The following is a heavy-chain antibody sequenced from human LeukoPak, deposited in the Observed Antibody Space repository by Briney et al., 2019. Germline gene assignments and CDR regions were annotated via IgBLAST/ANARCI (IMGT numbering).Heavy chain of an antibody. CDR1: GFTFDDYG. CDR3: ARGFSAAGTRGVIDY. CDR2: INWNGGST. D-gene: IGHD6-13*01. V-gene: IGHV3-20*04. Sequence: RAGGSLRLSCAASGFTFDDYGMSWVRQAPGKGLEWVSGINWNGGSTGYADSVKGRFTISRDNAKNSLYLQMNSLRAEDTAVYYCARGFSAAGTRGVIDYWGQGTLVTVSS. J-gene: IGHJ4*02.